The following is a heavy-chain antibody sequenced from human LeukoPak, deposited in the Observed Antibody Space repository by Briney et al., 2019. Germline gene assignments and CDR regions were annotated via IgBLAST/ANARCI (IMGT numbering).Heavy chain of an antibody. CDR3: ARGYDSSGYEYFDY. D-gene: IGHD3-22*01. J-gene: IGHJ4*02. CDR2: MHYSGST. CDR1: GASISSYY. Sequence: SETLSLTCSVSGASISSYYWGWVRQPPGKGLEWIGYMHYSGSTNYNPSLKSRVTISVDTSKNQFSLKLSSVTAADTAVYYCARGYDSSGYEYFDYWGQGTLVTVSS. V-gene: IGHV4-59*01.